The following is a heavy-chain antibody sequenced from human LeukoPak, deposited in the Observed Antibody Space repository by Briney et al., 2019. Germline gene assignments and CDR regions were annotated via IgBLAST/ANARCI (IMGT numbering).Heavy chain of an antibody. J-gene: IGHJ4*02. CDR2: INHSGST. CDR1: GGSFSGYY. V-gene: IGHV4-34*01. D-gene: IGHD3-3*02. CDR3: ARHFQDGHTWPFDY. Sequence: RSSETLSLTCAVYGGSFSGYYWSWIRQPPGKGLEWIGEINHSGSTNYNPSLKSRVTISVDTSKNQFSLKLSSVTAADTAVYYCARHFQDGHTWPFDYWGQGTLVTVSS.